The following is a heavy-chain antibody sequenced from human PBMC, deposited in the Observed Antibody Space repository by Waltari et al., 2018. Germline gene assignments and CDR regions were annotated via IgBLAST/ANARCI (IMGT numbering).Heavy chain of an antibody. Sequence: QVQLQESGPGLVKPSETLSLSCIVSGGFIGCYYWNWIRPPPGKGLEWIGRTFHGGSTYHNPPLQSRVTISADTSKNEVSLILTSVNAADTAVYFCARGNVVTAIDYWGQGTLVTVSS. J-gene: IGHJ4*02. CDR1: GGFIGCYY. D-gene: IGHD2-21*02. CDR3: ARGNVVTAIDY. V-gene: IGHV4-59*13. CDR2: TFHGGST.